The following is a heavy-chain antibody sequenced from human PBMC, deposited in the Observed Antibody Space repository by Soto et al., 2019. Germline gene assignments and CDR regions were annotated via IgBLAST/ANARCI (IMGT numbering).Heavy chain of an antibody. J-gene: IGHJ5*02. Sequence: PSETLSLTCTVSGGSISSSSYYWGWIRQPPGKGLEWIGSIYYSGSTYYNPSLKSRVTISVDTSKNQFSLKLSSVTAADTAVYYCARGGIAAAGFMDLGHNWFDPWGQGTLVTVSS. D-gene: IGHD6-13*01. CDR3: ARGGIAAAGFMDLGHNWFDP. V-gene: IGHV4-39*01. CDR1: GGSISSSSYY. CDR2: IYYSGST.